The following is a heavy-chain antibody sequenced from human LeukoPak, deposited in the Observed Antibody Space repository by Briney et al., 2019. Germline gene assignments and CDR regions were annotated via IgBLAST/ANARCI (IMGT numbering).Heavy chain of an antibody. CDR1: GFTFSDYY. Sequence: PGGSLRLSCAASGFTFSDYYMSWIRQAPGKGLEWVSYISSSGSTIYYADSVKGRFTISRDNAKNSLYLQMNSLRAEDTAVYYCASGVNPPLMRYYYYGMDVWGQGTTVTVSS. V-gene: IGHV3-11*01. CDR2: ISSSGSTI. CDR3: ASGVNPPLMRYYYYGMDV. J-gene: IGHJ6*02. D-gene: IGHD3-3*01.